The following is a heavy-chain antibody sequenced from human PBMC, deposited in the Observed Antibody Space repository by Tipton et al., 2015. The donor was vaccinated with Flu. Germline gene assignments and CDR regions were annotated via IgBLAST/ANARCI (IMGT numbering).Heavy chain of an antibody. D-gene: IGHD3-9*01. CDR2: MNFIGTT. J-gene: IGHJ6*02. Sequence: TLSLTCAVYGGSFSGDYWSWIRQPPGKGLEWIQSMNFIGTTYYNPSLKSRVTMSVDTFENQISLTLTSVTAADTAVYYCVRHFDWDFHYYGMDLWGQGTTVTVAS. CDR1: GGSFSGDY. V-gene: IGHV4-34*01. CDR3: VRHFDWDFHYYGMDL.